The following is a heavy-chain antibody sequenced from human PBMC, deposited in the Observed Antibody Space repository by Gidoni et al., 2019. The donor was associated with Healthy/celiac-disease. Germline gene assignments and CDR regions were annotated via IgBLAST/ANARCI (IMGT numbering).Heavy chain of an antibody. V-gene: IGHV4-39*01. CDR1: GGPISSRSYY. CDR2: IYYSGST. Sequence: QLQLQESGPGLVKPSETLSLTCTVSGGPISSRSYYWGCIRQPPGKGLEWIGSIYYSGSTYYNPSLKSRVTISVDTSKNQFSLKLSSVTAADTAVYYCARQRRESWGPKVWFDYWGQGTLVTVSS. D-gene: IGHD3-16*01. J-gene: IGHJ4*02. CDR3: ARQRRESWGPKVWFDY.